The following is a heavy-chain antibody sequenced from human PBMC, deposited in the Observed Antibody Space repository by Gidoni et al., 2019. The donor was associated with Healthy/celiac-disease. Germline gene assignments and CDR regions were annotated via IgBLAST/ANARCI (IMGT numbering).Heavy chain of an antibody. V-gene: IGHV1-69*01. CDR1: GGTFSSYA. D-gene: IGHD2-2*01. CDR2: IIPIFGTA. Sequence: QVQLVQSGAEVKKPGSSVKVSCKASGGTFSSYAISWVRQAPGQGLEWMGGIIPIFGTANYAQKFQGRVTITADESTSTAYMELSSLRSEDTAVYYCARDRCSSTSCYNWFDPWGQGTLVTVSS. CDR3: ARDRCSSTSCYNWFDP. J-gene: IGHJ5*02.